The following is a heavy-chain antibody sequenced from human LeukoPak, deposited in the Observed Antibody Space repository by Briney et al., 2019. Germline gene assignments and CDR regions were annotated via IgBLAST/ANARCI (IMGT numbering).Heavy chain of an antibody. Sequence: GGSLRLSCAASGFRFSSCAMHWVRQAPGKGLEWVARILSDGNNKFYIDSVKGRFTISRDNSKNTLSLQMNSLTTEDTAIYYCAKLSDWDYVYDYWGQGTLVTVSS. J-gene: IGHJ4*02. CDR2: ILSDGNNK. CDR1: GFRFSSCA. D-gene: IGHD1-7*01. V-gene: IGHV3-30*18. CDR3: AKLSDWDYVYDY.